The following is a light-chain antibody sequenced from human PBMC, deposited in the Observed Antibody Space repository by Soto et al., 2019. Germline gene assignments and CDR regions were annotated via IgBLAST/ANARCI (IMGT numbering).Light chain of an antibody. J-gene: IGLJ2*01. Sequence: QSVLAQPPSVSGAPGQKITISCTGTRSNIGAAYYVHWYQQFPGTAPKLLIYDTSNRPSGVPDRFSASRSGTSAYLVITGVQADDEAVYYCQSYDGSLGGSILFGGGTKVTVL. CDR2: DTS. V-gene: IGLV1-40*01. CDR1: RSNIGAAYY. CDR3: QSYDGSLGGSIL.